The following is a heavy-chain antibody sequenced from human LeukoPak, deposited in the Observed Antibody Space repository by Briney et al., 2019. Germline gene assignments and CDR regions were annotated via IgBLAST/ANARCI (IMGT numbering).Heavy chain of an antibody. V-gene: IGHV1-24*01. Sequence: ASVNVSCKVSGYTLTELSMHWVRQAPGKGLEWMGGFDPEDGETIYAQKFQGRVTMTEDTSTDTAYMELSSLRSEDTAVYYCATGGVGAFYNWFDPWGQGTLVTVSS. CDR1: GYTLTELS. CDR2: FDPEDGET. J-gene: IGHJ5*02. D-gene: IGHD1-26*01. CDR3: ATGGVGAFYNWFDP.